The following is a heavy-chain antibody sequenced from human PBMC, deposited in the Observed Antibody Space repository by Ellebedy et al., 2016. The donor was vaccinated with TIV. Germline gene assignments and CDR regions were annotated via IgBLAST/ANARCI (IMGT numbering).Heavy chain of an antibody. CDR2: IYYSGST. CDR1: GGSISSSSYY. CDR3: ARDLSMVRGVNRFDY. V-gene: IGHV4-39*07. D-gene: IGHD3-10*01. J-gene: IGHJ4*02. Sequence: SETLSLTXTVSGGSISSSSYYWGWIRQPPGKGLEWIGSIYYSGSTYYNPSLKSRVTISVDTSKNQFSLKLSSVTAADTAVYYCARDLSMVRGVNRFDYWGQGTLVTVSS.